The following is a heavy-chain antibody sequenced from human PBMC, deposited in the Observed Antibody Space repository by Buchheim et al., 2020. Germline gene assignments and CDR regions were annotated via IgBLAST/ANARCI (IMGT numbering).Heavy chain of an antibody. D-gene: IGHD6-6*01. J-gene: IGHJ4*02. CDR3: ARGWTSIAARPDY. CDR1: GFTFSYFW. CDR2: INSDGSST. V-gene: IGHV3-74*01. Sequence: EVQLVESGGGLVQPGGSLRLSCAASGFTFSYFWMHWVRQAPGKGLVWVSRINSDGSSTTYADSVKGRFTISRDNAKNTLYLQMNGLRGEDTAVYYCARGWTSIAARPDYWGQGTL.